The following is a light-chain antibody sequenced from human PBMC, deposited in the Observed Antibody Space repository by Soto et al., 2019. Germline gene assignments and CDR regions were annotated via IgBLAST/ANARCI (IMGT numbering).Light chain of an antibody. CDR3: QTYNGAPWT. Sequence: DIQMTQSPSSLSASVGDRVTITCRASPGISTYLVWYQQKPGTVPKLLIFAASTLQSGVPSRFSGSGSGTDFTLTISSLQPEDVATYYCQTYNGAPWTFGQGTKVEIK. CDR2: AAS. J-gene: IGKJ1*01. V-gene: IGKV1-27*01. CDR1: PGISTY.